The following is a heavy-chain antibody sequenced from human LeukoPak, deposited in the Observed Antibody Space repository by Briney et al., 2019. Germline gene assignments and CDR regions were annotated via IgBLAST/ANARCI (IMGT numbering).Heavy chain of an antibody. V-gene: IGHV3-48*01. Sequence: GGSLRLSCAASGSTFSSYSMNWVRQAPGKGLEWVSYISSSSSTIYYADSVKGRFTISRDNAKNSLYLQMNSLRAEDTAVYYCARDGGVSRNYYGNAVGSWFDSWGQGTLVTVSS. J-gene: IGHJ5*01. CDR2: ISSSSSTI. CDR3: ARDGGVSRNYYGNAVGSWFDS. CDR1: GSTFSSYS. D-gene: IGHD1-26*01.